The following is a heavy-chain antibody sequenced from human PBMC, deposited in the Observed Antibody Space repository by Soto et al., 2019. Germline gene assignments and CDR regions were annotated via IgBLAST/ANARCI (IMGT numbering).Heavy chain of an antibody. CDR1: GFTFSSYA. D-gene: IGHD2-2*03. CDR2: ISYDGSNK. J-gene: IGHJ6*02. Sequence: AGGSLRLSCAASGFTFSSYAMHWVRQAPGKGLEWVAVISYDGSNKYYADSVKGRFTISRDNSKNTLYLQMNSLRAEDTAVYYCARDRSSGYCSSTSCHPAYSYGMDVWGQGTTVTVSS. CDR3: ARDRSSGYCSSTSCHPAYSYGMDV. V-gene: IGHV3-30-3*01.